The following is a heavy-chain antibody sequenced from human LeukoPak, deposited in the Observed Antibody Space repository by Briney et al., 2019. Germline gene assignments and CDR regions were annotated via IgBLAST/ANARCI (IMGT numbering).Heavy chain of an antibody. J-gene: IGHJ6*02. D-gene: IGHD3-9*01. V-gene: IGHV3-21*01. CDR1: GFTFSSYS. CDR3: ARVGTVLRYFDWPPLGYYYGMDV. Sequence: PGGSLRLSCAASGFTFSSYSMNWVRQAPGKGLEWVPSISSSSSYIYYADSVKGRFTISRDNAKNSLYLQMNSLRAEDTAVYYCARVGTVLRYFDWPPLGYYYGMDVWGQGTTVTVSS. CDR2: ISSSSSYI.